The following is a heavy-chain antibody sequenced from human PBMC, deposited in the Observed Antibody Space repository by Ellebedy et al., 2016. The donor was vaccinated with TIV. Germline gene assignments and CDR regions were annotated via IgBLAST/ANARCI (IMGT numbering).Heavy chain of an antibody. Sequence: GESLKISXAASGFTFSSYSMNWVRQAPGKGLEWVSSISSSSSYIYYADSVKGRFTISRDNAKNSLYLQMNSLRAEDTAVYYCARRFQRAATHTGYYIDYWGQGTLVTVSS. CDR1: GFTFSSYS. V-gene: IGHV3-21*01. CDR2: ISSSSSYI. CDR3: ARRFQRAATHTGYYIDY. J-gene: IGHJ4*02. D-gene: IGHD2-15*01.